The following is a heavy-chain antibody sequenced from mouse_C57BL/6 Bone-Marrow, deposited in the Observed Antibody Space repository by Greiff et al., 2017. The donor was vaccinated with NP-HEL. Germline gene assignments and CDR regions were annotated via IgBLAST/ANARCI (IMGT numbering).Heavy chain of an antibody. D-gene: IGHD1-1*01. CDR1: GFTFSDYY. CDR2: INYDGSST. V-gene: IGHV5-16*01. J-gene: IGHJ4*01. CDR3: ARTFTTVVPYYAMDY. Sequence: EVQLVESEGGLVQPGSSMKLSCTASGFTFSDYYMAWVRQVPEKGLEWVANINYDGSSTYYLDSLKSRFIISRDNAKNILYLQMSSLKSEDTATYYCARTFTTVVPYYAMDYWGQGTSVTVSS.